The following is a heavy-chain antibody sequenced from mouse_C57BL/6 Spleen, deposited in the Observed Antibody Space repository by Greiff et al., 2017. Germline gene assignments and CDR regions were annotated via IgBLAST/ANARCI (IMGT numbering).Heavy chain of an antibody. D-gene: IGHD2-5*01. Sequence: QVQLQQPGAELVKPGASVKMSCKASGYTFTSYWITWVKQRPGQGLEWIGDIYPGSGSTNYNEKFKSKATLTVDTSSSTAYMQLSSLTSEDSAVYDCAREKDYYSNLYYFDYWGQGTTLTVSS. CDR2: IYPGSGST. V-gene: IGHV1-55*01. J-gene: IGHJ2*01. CDR3: AREKDYYSNLYYFDY. CDR1: GYTFTSYW.